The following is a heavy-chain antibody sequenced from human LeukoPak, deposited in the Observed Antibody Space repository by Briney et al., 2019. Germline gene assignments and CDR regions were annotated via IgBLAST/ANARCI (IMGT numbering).Heavy chain of an antibody. CDR2: IYHSGST. CDR3: ARGRDGYKNYYYYYMDV. J-gene: IGHJ6*03. CDR1: GYPISSGYY. V-gene: IGHV4-38-2*02. Sequence: PSETLSLTCTVSGYPISSGYYWGWIRQPPGKGLEWIGSIYHSGSTYYNPSLKSRVTISVDTSKNQFSLKLSSVTAADTAVYYCARGRDGYKNYYYYYMDVWGKGTTVTVSS. D-gene: IGHD5-24*01.